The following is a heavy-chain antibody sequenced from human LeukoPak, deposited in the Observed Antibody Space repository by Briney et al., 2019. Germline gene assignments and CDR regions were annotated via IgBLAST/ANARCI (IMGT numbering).Heavy chain of an antibody. J-gene: IGHJ4*02. D-gene: IGHD5-12*01. CDR3: AKLTIVATGEVDY. CDR1: GFTFFSYT. CDR2: ISSSSSYI. V-gene: IGHV3-21*01. Sequence: GGSLRLSCAASGFTFFSYTMNWVRQAPGKGLEWVSSISSSSSYIYYADSVKGRFTISRDNSKNTLYLQMNSLRAEDTAVYYCAKLTIVATGEVDYWGQGTLVTVSS.